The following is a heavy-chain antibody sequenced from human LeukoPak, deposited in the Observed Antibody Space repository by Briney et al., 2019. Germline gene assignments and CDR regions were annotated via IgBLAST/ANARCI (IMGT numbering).Heavy chain of an antibody. V-gene: IGHV4-61*02. Sequence: SQTLSLTCTVSGGSISSGSYYWSWIRQPAGKGLEWIGRIYTSGSTNYNPSLKSRVTISVDTSKNQFSLKLRSVTAADTAVYYCARGDLKSDWFDPWGQGTLVIVST. CDR2: IYTSGST. D-gene: IGHD3-3*01. J-gene: IGHJ5*02. CDR1: GGSISSGSYY. CDR3: ARGDLKSDWFDP.